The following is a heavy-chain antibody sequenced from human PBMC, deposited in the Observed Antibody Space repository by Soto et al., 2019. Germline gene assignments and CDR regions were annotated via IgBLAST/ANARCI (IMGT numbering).Heavy chain of an antibody. CDR1: GFTFNRYA. J-gene: IGHJ4*02. V-gene: IGHV3-30-3*01. D-gene: IGHD3-3*01. CDR2: ILSDRSKK. Sequence: QVQLVESGGDVVQPGRSLSLSCTASGFTFNRYAIHWVRQAPAKGLEWVAVILSDRSKKYYADSVKGRFTLSRDNSEITLYVHMNRLRIDDTPVYYCTRGDSYSRSGSHTPYVEYWCQGNLVTVSS. CDR3: TRGDSYSRSGSHTPYVEY.